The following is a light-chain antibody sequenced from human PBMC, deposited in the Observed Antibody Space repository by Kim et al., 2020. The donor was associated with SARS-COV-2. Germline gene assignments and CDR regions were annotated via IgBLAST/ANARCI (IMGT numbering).Light chain of an antibody. V-gene: IGLV3-21*03. CDR1: NSGSKS. Sequence: APGKTSRMTCGGNNSGSKSVHWYQQKPGQAPVLVVYDDSDRPSGIPERFSGSNSGNTATLTSSRVEAGDEADYYCQVWDSSSDHVVFGGGTQLTVL. CDR2: DDS. J-gene: IGLJ2*01. CDR3: QVWDSSSDHVV.